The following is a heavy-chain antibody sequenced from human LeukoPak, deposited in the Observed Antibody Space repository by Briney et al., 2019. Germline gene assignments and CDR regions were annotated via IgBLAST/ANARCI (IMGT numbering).Heavy chain of an antibody. D-gene: IGHD6-25*01. CDR3: VTGRASAFDV. CDR1: GDSVSTSGVA. Sequence: SQTLSLSCAISGDSVSTSGVAWNWVRQSPARGLEWLGRTYYTSKWNTDYAVSVKSRIVVNPDTSKNQFSLQLNSVTSADTAVDYCVTGRASAFDVCGQGTMVTVSS. J-gene: IGHJ3*01. V-gene: IGHV6-1*01. CDR2: TYYTSKWNT.